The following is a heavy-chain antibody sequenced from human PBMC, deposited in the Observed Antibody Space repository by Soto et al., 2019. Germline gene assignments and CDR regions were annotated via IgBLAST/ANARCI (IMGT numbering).Heavy chain of an antibody. D-gene: IGHD3-16*01. J-gene: IGHJ3*02. CDR2: IYHSGST. CDR1: GGSISSSNW. Sequence: SETLSLTCAVSGGSISSSNWWSWVRQPPGKGLEWIGEIYHSGSTNYNPSLKSRVNISVDKSKNQFSLKLNSMTAADTAVYYCARDLEEGGGYGSAFDIWGQGTMVNVS. V-gene: IGHV4-4*02. CDR3: ARDLEEGGGYGSAFDI.